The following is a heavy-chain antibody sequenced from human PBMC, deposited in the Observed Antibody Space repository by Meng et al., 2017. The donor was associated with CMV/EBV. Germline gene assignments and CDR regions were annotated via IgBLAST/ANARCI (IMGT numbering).Heavy chain of an antibody. V-gene: IGHV4-38-2*02. D-gene: IGHD3-10*01. CDR3: ARVAMVRGVITSYYFDY. J-gene: IGHJ4*02. Sequence: SETLSLTCTVSGYSISSGYYWGWIRQSPGQGLEWIGSIYHSGSTYYNPSLKSRVTISVDTSKNQFSLKLSSVTAADTAVYYCARVAMVRGVITSYYFDYWGQGTLVTVSS. CDR1: GYSISSGYY. CDR2: IYHSGST.